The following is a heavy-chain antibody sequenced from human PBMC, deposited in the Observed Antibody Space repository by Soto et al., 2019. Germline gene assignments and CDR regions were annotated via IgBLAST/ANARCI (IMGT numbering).Heavy chain of an antibody. CDR3: AKDHPHSSSRTRFAY. V-gene: IGHV3-23*01. Sequence: GGSLRLSCAASGFTFSSYAMSWVRQAPGKGLEWVSAISGSGGSTYYADSVKGRFTISRDNCKNTLYLRMNSLRAEDTAVYYCAKDHPHSSSRTRFAYWGRGTLVTVSS. CDR1: GFTFSSYA. CDR2: ISGSGGST. J-gene: IGHJ4*02. D-gene: IGHD6-6*01.